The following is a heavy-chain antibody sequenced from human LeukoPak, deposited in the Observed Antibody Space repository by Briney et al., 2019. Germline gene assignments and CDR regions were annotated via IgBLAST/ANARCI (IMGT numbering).Heavy chain of an antibody. J-gene: IGHJ4*02. V-gene: IGHV3-48*03. CDR2: ISSSGSTI. CDR1: GFTFSSYE. D-gene: IGHD6-6*01. Sequence: GSLRLSCAASGFTFSSYEMNWVRQAPGKGLEWVSYISSSGSTIYYADSVKGRFTISRDNAKNSLYLQMNSLRAEDTAVYYCARCRWVGLGGSSPGDYWGQGTLVTVSS. CDR3: ARCRWVGLGGSSPGDY.